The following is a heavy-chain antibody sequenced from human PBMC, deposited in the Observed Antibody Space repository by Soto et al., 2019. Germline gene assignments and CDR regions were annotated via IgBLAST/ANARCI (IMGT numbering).Heavy chain of an antibody. D-gene: IGHD3-10*01. V-gene: IGHV3-23*01. CDR3: AKARGLLSFGPDAFDI. Sequence: GGSLRLSCAASGFTFRSYAMSWVRQAPGKGLEWVSAISGSGVSTYYADSVKGRFTISRDNSKNTLYLQMNSLRAEDTAVYYCAKARGLLSFGPDAFDIWGQGTMVTVSS. CDR2: ISGSGVST. CDR1: GFTFRSYA. J-gene: IGHJ3*02.